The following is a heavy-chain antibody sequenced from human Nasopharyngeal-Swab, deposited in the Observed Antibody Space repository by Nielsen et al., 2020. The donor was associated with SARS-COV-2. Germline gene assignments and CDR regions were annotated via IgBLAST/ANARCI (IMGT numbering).Heavy chain of an antibody. V-gene: IGHV3-30-3*01. J-gene: IGHJ6*02. CDR1: GFTFSSYA. CDR2: ISNDGSKK. CDR3: WRDQGSSWYTYYYYYGMDV. D-gene: IGHD6-13*01. Sequence: GESLKISCAASGFTFSSYAMHWVRPAPGKGLEWVAVISNDGSKKYYADSVKGRFTISRDNSKKQLYLQMNSLRAEDTAVYYVWRDQGSSWYTYYYYYGMDVWGQGTTVTVSS.